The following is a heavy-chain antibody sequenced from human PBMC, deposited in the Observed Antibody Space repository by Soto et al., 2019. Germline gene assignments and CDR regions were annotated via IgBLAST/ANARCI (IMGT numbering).Heavy chain of an antibody. CDR3: ARGVHYDSSGYYYFY. Sequence: QVQLVQSGAEVKKPGSSVKVSCKAYGGTFSNYAIDWVRQAPGQGLEWMGGIIPIFGAANYAQKFQGRITITADESTSTAYMELRSLRSEDTAVYYCARGVHYDSSGYYYFYWGQGTLVTVSS. J-gene: IGHJ4*02. D-gene: IGHD3-22*01. CDR2: IIPIFGAA. V-gene: IGHV1-69*01. CDR1: GGTFSNYA.